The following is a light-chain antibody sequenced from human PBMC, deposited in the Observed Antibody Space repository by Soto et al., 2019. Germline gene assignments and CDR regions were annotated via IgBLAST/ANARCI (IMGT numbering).Light chain of an antibody. CDR3: QQYNNWPPLT. CDR2: AAS. Sequence: EIVMTQSPATLSVSPGERATLSCRASQSVSSSLAWYQQKPGQAPRLLIYAASTRATGIPARFSGSGSGTEFTLTISSLHPEDFAVYYCQQYNNWPPLTFGGGTKVEIK. CDR1: QSVSSS. V-gene: IGKV3-15*01. J-gene: IGKJ4*01.